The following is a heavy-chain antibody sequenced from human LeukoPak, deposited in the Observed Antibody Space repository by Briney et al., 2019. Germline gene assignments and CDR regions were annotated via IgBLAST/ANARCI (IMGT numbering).Heavy chain of an antibody. D-gene: IGHD6-25*01. J-gene: IGHJ6*03. CDR2: INHSGST. Sequence: SETLSLTCAVYGGSFSGYYWSWIRQPPGKGLEWIGEINHSGSTNYNPSLKSRVTISVDTSKNQFSLKLSSVTAADTAVYYCARASARYHYYYMDVWGKGTTVTISS. V-gene: IGHV4-34*01. CDR1: GGSFSGYY. CDR3: ARASARYHYYYMDV.